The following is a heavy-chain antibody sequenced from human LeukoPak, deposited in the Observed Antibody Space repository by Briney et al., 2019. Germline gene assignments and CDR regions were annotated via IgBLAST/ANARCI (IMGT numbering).Heavy chain of an antibody. CDR1: GFTFDDYG. D-gene: IGHD7-27*01. J-gene: IGHJ4*02. CDR3: ARGINWVDY. CDR2: INWNGGST. V-gene: IGHV3-20*04. Sequence: PGGSLRLSCAASGFTFDDYGMNWVRQAPGKGLEWVSSINWNGGSTGYADSVKGRFTISRDNAKNSLYLQMNGLRAEDTALYYCARGINWVDYWGQGTLVTVSS.